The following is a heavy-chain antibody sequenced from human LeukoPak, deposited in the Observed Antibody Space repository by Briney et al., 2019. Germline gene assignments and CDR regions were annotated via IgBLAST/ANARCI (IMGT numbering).Heavy chain of an antibody. V-gene: IGHV3-7*01. J-gene: IGHJ4*02. CDR1: GFTFSSYW. Sequence: GGSLRLSCAASGFTFSSYWMSWVRQAPGKGLEWVANINQDGSEKYYVDSVKGRFTISRDNAKNSLYLQMNSLRAEDTAVYYCARVEEVATIGIDYWGQGTLVTVSS. D-gene: IGHD5-12*01. CDR3: ARVEEVATIGIDY. CDR2: INQDGSEK.